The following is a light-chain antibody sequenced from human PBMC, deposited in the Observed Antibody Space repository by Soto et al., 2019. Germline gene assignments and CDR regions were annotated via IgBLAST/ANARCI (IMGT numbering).Light chain of an antibody. Sequence: QSVLTQPASVSGSPGQSITISCTGTSSDVGGYDHVSWYQQHPGKAPKLIIYDVTVRPSGISPRFSGSKSDNTASLAVSGXXXXXXAXYYCSSYTNKDTLLFGGGTKLTVL. CDR2: DVT. CDR1: SSDVGGYDH. J-gene: IGLJ3*02. V-gene: IGLV2-14*03. CDR3: SSYTNKDTLL.